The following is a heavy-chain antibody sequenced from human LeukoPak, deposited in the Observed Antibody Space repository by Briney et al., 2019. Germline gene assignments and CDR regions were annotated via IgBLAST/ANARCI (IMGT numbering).Heavy chain of an antibody. CDR3: ARVYGDLESLFDY. CDR1: GYSFTSYW. J-gene: IGHJ4*02. V-gene: IGHV5-51*01. D-gene: IGHD4-17*01. CDR2: VYPTDSDT. Sequence: GESLKISCKGSGYSFTSYWIGWVRQMPGKGLEWMGIVYPTDSDTRYSPSFQGQVTISADKSISTAYLQWSSLKASDTAIYYCARVYGDLESLFDYWGRGTLVTVSS.